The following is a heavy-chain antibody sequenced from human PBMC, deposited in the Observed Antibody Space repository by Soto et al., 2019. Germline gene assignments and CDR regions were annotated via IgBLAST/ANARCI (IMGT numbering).Heavy chain of an antibody. J-gene: IGHJ4*02. CDR1: GYTFTNFG. CDR3: ARGGTPIDY. V-gene: IGHV1-18*01. CDR2: ISASNGTT. D-gene: IGHD3-16*01. Sequence: QVQLVQAGAEVKKPGASVKDSCKTSGYTFTNFGLSWVRQAPGQGLDGMGWISASNGTTNYAQNFQGRVTMTTDTFTSTAYMELRSVRFDDTAVYYFARGGTPIDYWGQGTLVTVSS.